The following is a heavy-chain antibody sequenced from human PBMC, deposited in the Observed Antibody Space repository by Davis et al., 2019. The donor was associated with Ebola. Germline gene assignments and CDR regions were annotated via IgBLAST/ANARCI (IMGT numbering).Heavy chain of an antibody. CDR2: ISSSSSYI. CDR1: GFTFDDYA. CDR3: ARGGSYDYGDPGWFDP. V-gene: IGHV3-21*01. D-gene: IGHD4-17*01. Sequence: GESLKISCAASGFTFDDYAMHWIRQAPGKGLEWVSSISSSSSYIYYADSVKGRFTISRDNAKNSLYLQMNSLRAEDTAVYYCARGGSYDYGDPGWFDPWGQGTLVTVSS. J-gene: IGHJ5*02.